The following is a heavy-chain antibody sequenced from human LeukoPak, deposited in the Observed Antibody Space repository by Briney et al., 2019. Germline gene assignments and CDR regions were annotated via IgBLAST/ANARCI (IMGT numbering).Heavy chain of an antibody. Sequence: AAVKVSCKASGYTFTGYYMHWVRQGPGEGGEWMGRINPNRGGTNYAQKFQGRVTMTRDTSIRTAYMGMCRPRSDGTGLYYSARGRFDPWGQGTLVTVSS. J-gene: IGHJ5*02. CDR3: ARGRFDP. V-gene: IGHV1-2*05. CDR1: GYTFTGYY. CDR2: INPNRGGT.